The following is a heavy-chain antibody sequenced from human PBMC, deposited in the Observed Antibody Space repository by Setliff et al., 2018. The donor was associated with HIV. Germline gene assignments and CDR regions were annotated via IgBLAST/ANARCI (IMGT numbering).Heavy chain of an antibody. J-gene: IGHJ3*02. CDR3: ARDPRYYDFWSGYYTNDAFDI. Sequence: ASVKVSCKASGDTFSSYAISWVRQAPGQGLEWMGRIIPIFGTANYAQKFQGRVTITADKSTSTAYMELSSLRSEDTAVYYCARDPRYYDFWSGYYTNDAFDIWGQGTMVTVSS. CDR2: IIPIFGTA. CDR1: GDTFSSYA. D-gene: IGHD3-3*01. V-gene: IGHV1-69*06.